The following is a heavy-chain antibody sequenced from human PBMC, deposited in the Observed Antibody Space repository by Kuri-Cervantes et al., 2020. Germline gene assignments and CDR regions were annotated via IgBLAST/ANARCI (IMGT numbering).Heavy chain of an antibody. CDR2: ISSSGSTI. D-gene: IGHD5-24*01. CDR3: ARGQQLFDY. J-gene: IGHJ4*02. V-gene: IGHV3-48*04. Sequence: GESLKISCAASGFTFSSYGMHWVRQAPGKGLEWVSYISSSGSTIYYADSLKGRFTISRDNAQNSLYLQMSSLRVEDTAIYYCARGQQLFDYWGQGTLVTVSS. CDR1: GFTFSSYG.